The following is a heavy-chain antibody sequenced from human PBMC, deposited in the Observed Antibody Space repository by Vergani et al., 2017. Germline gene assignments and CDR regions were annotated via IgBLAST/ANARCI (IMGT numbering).Heavy chain of an antibody. CDR1: GYSFTSYW. CDR3: ARLNHYEFWSGYYYYYGMDV. J-gene: IGHJ6*02. V-gene: IGHV5-51*01. CDR2: IYPGDSDT. Sequence: EVQLVQSGAEVKKPGESLKISCKGSGYSFTSYWIGWVRQMPGKGLEWMGIIYPGDSDTRYSPSFQGQVTISADKSISTAYLQWSSLKASDTAMYYCARLNHYEFWSGYYYYYGMDVWGQGTTVTVSS. D-gene: IGHD3-3*01.